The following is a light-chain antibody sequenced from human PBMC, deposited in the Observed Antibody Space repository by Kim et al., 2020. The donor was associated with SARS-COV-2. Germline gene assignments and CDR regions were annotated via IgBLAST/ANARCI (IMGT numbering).Light chain of an antibody. CDR2: AAS. Sequence: ASIGARVTITCRASQEIANSLAWYQQKPGKVPQVLIYAASTLQSGVPSRFSGSGSGTEFTLTIDSLQTEDVATYYCKKYNSAPWTFGPGTKVDIK. CDR1: QEIANS. J-gene: IGKJ1*01. CDR3: KKYNSAPWT. V-gene: IGKV1-27*01.